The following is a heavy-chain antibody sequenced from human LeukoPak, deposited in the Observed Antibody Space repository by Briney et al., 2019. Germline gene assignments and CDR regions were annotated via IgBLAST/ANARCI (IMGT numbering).Heavy chain of an antibody. J-gene: IGHJ6*02. CDR2: ISAYNGNT. CDR3: ARDIGVVPAAAVARHFYYYYGMDV. V-gene: IGHV1-18*01. Sequence: ASVKVSCKASGYTFTSYGISWVRQAPGQGLEWMGWISAYNGNTNYAQKLQGRVTMTTDTSTSTAYMELRSLRSDDTAVYYCARDIGVVPAAAVARHFYYYYGMDVWGQGTTVTVSS. CDR1: GYTFTSYG. D-gene: IGHD2-2*01.